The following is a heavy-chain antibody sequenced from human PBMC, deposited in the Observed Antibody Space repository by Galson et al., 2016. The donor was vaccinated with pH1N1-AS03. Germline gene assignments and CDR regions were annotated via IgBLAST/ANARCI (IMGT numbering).Heavy chain of an antibody. J-gene: IGHJ4*02. Sequence: LSLTCTVSGGSISSGGYYWNWIRQHPGKGLEWIGYIFHSGSTYYNPSLESLVSISVDTSKNQFSLTLKSVTAADTAVYYCARQDSGAYYLDSWGPGTLVTVSS. CDR1: GGSISSGGYY. CDR2: IFHSGST. V-gene: IGHV4-31*01. CDR3: ARQDSGAYYLDS. D-gene: IGHD1-26*01.